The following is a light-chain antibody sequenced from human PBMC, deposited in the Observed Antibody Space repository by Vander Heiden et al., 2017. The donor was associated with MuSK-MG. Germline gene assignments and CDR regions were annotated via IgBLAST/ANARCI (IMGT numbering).Light chain of an antibody. V-gene: IGKV1-5*03. CDR1: QSVDRW. CDR3: KQYNSYPLT. CDR2: TAS. Sequence: IQMTKSHSTLSASVGDRVIITCRASQSVDRWLAWYQQKPGKAPKLLIYTASNLESGVPSRCSGRGSGTVCTRTISSLQPDEFATYYGKQYNSYPLTFGPGTKVDIK. J-gene: IGKJ3*01.